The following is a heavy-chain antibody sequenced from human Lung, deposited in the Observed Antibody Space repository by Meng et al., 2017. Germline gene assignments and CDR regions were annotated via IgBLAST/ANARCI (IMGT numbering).Heavy chain of an antibody. J-gene: IGHJ4*02. CDR3: ARGPTTMAHDFDY. CDR2: INHSGST. D-gene: IGHD4-11*01. CDR1: GGSFSDYY. V-gene: IGHV4-34*01. Sequence: QEQPLQWGAGLLKPSETLSLTCVVSGGSFSDYYWSWIRQPPGKGLEWIGEINHSGSTNYNPSLESRATISVDTSQNNLSLKLSSVTAADSAVYYCARGPTTMAHDFDYWGQGTLVTVSS.